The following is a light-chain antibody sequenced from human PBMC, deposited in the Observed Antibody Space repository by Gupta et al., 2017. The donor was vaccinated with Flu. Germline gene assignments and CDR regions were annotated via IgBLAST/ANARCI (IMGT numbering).Light chain of an antibody. J-gene: IGKJ5*01. CDR1: QGISDY. V-gene: IGKV1-27*01. CDR3: QKYGNPPIT. Sequence: DIQMTQSPSSLSASVGDRVTITCRASQGISDYLAWYQQKPGKVPKLLIYGASTLQSGVPSRFSGSGSGTDFTLIISSLQPEDVATYYCQKYGNPPITFGQGTRLEIK. CDR2: GAS.